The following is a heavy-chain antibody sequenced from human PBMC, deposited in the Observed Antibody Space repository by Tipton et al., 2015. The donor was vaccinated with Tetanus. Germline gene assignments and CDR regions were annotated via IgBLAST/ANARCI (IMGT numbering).Heavy chain of an antibody. Sequence: TLSLTCTVSGGSVSSYYWTWFRQPPGKRLEWIGFVSSSGNSNYSPSLTGRVSMSLDTSKQQFSLSLTSATAAGTAVYYCARGWSECSSWSCSPFDSWGQGTLVTVSS. CDR3: ARGWSECSSWSCSPFDS. V-gene: IGHV4-4*07. D-gene: IGHD2-2*01. CDR1: GGSVSSYY. CDR2: VSSSGNS. J-gene: IGHJ4*02.